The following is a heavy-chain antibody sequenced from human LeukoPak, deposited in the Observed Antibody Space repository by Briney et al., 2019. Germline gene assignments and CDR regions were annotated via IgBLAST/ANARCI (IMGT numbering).Heavy chain of an antibody. CDR1: GYTFTSYD. V-gene: IGHV1-8*01. CDR2: MNPNSGNT. CDR3: AKDPTHFRVWDNYENIGLSY. D-gene: IGHD3-22*01. J-gene: IGHJ4*02. Sequence: ASVKVSCKASGYTFTSYDINWVRQATGQGLEWMGWMNPNSGNTGYAQKFQGRVTMTRNTSISTAYMELSSLRTEDTAVYYCAKDPTHFRVWDNYENIGLSYWGQGTLVTVSS.